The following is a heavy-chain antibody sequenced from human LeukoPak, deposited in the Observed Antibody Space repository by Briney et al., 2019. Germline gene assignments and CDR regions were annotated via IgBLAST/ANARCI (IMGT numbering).Heavy chain of an antibody. J-gene: IGHJ4*02. Sequence: SQTLSLTCAISGDSVSGDSAIWNWIGQSPSRGLEWLGRTYYRSKWFYDYAVSVKSRITIDPDTSKNQFSLQLDSLTPEDTAVYYCARGGIQLSLDYWGQGTLVTVSP. V-gene: IGHV6-1*01. CDR2: TYYRSKWFY. D-gene: IGHD5-18*01. CDR1: GDSVSGDSAI. CDR3: ARGGIQLSLDY.